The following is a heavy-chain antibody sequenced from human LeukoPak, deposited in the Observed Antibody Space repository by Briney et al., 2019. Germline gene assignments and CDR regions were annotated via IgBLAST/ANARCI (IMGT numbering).Heavy chain of an antibody. Sequence: GGSLRLSCAASGFTFSSYWMSWVRQAPGKGLEWVANIKQDGSEKYYVDSVKGRFTISRDNAKNSLYLQMNSLRAEDTAVYYCARCSGGSCYPFDYWGQGTLVTVSS. CDR2: IKQDGSEK. CDR3: ARCSGGSCYPFDY. CDR1: GFTFSSYW. V-gene: IGHV3-7*01. J-gene: IGHJ4*02. D-gene: IGHD2-15*01.